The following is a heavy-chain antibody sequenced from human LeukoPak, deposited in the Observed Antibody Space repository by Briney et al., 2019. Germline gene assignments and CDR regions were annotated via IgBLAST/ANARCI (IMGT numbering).Heavy chain of an antibody. CDR3: ARRYDILTGYYWFDY. J-gene: IGHJ4*02. CDR2: INPNSGGT. CDR1: GYTFTGYY. V-gene: IGHV1-2*02. Sequence: ASVKVSCKASGYTFTGYYMHWVRQAPGQGLEWMGWINPNSGGTNYAQKFQGRVTMTRDTSISTAYMELSRLRSDDTAAYYCARRYDILTGYYWFDYWGQGTLVTVSS. D-gene: IGHD3-9*01.